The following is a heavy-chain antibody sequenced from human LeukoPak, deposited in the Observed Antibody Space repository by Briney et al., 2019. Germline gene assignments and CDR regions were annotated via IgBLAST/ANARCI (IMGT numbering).Heavy chain of an antibody. Sequence: GGSLRLSCAASGFSFNNSWMSWVRQAPGKGLECVANIKQDGSEKFYVDSVKGRFTISRDNAKNSLYLQMNSLRAEDTAVYYCARPSRGSTPDYWGQGTLVTVSS. CDR1: GFSFNNSW. CDR3: ARPSRGSTPDY. D-gene: IGHD1-26*01. V-gene: IGHV3-7*04. J-gene: IGHJ4*02. CDR2: IKQDGSEK.